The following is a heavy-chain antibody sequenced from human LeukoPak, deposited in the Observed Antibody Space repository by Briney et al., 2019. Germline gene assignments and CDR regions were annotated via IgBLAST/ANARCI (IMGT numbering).Heavy chain of an antibody. CDR2: INHSGST. J-gene: IGHJ4*02. CDR1: GGSFSGFY. Sequence: SETLSLTCAVYGGSFSGFYWSWIRQSPGKGLEWIGEINHSGSTNYNPSLKSRVTISVDTSKNQFSLKLSSVTAADTAVYYCARHASWLVQNYFDYWGQGTLVTVSS. V-gene: IGHV4-34*01. CDR3: ARHASWLVQNYFDY. D-gene: IGHD6-19*01.